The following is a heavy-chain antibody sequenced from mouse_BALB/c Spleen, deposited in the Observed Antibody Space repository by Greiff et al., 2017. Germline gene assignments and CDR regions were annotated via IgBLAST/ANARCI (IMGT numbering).Heavy chain of an antibody. J-gene: IGHJ4*01. CDR3: ARMITNLEYYAMDY. V-gene: IGHV14-4*02. Sequence: VQLQQSGAELVRSGASVKLSCTASGFNIKDYYMHWVKQRPEQGLEWIGWIDPENGDTEYAPKFQGKATMTADTSSNTAYLQLSSLTSEDTAVYYCARMITNLEYYAMDYWGQGTSVTVSS. CDR2: IDPENGDT. CDR1: GFNIKDYY. D-gene: IGHD2-4*01.